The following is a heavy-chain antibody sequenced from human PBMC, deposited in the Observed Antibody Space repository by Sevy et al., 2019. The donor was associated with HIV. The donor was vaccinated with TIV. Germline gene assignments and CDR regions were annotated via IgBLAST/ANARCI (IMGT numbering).Heavy chain of an antibody. CDR2: IIPIFGTA. V-gene: IGHV1-69*13. CDR1: GGTFSSYA. Sequence: ASVKVSCKASGGTFSSYAISWVRQAPGQGLEWMGGIIPIFGTANYAQKFQGRVTITADESTSTAYMELSSLRSEDTAVYYCARGVEYYYDSSGLTTTEYFQHWGQGTLVTVSS. CDR3: ARGVEYYYDSSGLTTTEYFQH. J-gene: IGHJ1*01. D-gene: IGHD3-22*01.